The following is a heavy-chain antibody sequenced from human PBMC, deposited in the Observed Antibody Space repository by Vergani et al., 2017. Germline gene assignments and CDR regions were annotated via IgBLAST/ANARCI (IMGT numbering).Heavy chain of an antibody. CDR3: AKELVGSSSSESAWFDP. J-gene: IGHJ5*02. Sequence: EVQLLESGGGLVQPGGSLRLSCAASGFTFSSYAMSWVRQAPGKGLEWVSAISGSGGSTYYADSVKGRFTISRDNSKNTLYLQMNSLRAEDTAVYYCAKELVGSSSSESAWFDPWGQGTLVTVSS. CDR2: ISGSGGST. CDR1: GFTFSSYA. V-gene: IGHV3-23*01. D-gene: IGHD6-6*01.